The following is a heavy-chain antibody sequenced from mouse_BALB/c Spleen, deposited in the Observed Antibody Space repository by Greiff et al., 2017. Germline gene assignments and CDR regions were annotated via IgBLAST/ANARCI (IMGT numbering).Heavy chain of an antibody. J-gene: IGHJ3*01. CDR2: IYPGSGST. Sequence: VQLQQPGAELVKPGTSVKLSCKASGYNFTSYWINWVKLRPGQGLEWIGDIYPGSGSTNYNEKFKSKATLTVDTSSSTAYMQLSSLASEDSALYYCARDYYDYDESWFAYWGQGTLVTVSA. CDR3: ARDYYDYDESWFAY. V-gene: IGHV1-55*01. D-gene: IGHD2-4*01. CDR1: GYNFTSYW.